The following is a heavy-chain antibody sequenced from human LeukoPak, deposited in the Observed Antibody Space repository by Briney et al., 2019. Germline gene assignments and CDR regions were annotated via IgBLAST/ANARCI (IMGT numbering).Heavy chain of an antibody. J-gene: IGHJ4*02. CDR1: GGSISSSSYY. Sequence: SETLSLTCTVSGGSISSSSYYWGWIRQPPGKGLEWIGSIYYSGSTYYNPSLKSRVTISVDTSKNQFSLKLSSVTAADMAVYYCARHRMRWLQIYYFDYWGQGTLVTVSS. V-gene: IGHV4-39*01. D-gene: IGHD5-24*01. CDR2: IYYSGST. CDR3: ARHRMRWLQIYYFDY.